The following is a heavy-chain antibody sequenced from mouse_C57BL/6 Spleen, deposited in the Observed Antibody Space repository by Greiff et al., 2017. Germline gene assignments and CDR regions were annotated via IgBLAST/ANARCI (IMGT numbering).Heavy chain of an antibody. V-gene: IGHV1-4*01. J-gene: IGHJ1*03. CDR1: GYTFTSYT. CDR3: GKYGGGAYWDFDV. CDR2: INPRSGYT. D-gene: IGHD1-1*01. Sequence: QVPLQQSGAELARPGASVKMSCKASGYTFTSYTMHWVKQRPGQGLEWIGYINPRSGYTKYNQKFKDKDTLTADKSSSTAYMQLSSLTSDDSAVYYGGKYGGGAYWDFDVWGTGTPVTVSS.